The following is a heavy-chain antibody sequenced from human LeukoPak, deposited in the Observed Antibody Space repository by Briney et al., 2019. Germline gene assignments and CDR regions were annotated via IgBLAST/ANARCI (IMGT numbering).Heavy chain of an antibody. Sequence: PGGSLRLSCAASGFTFSSYGMTWVRQAPGKGLEWVSAISGSGDYTYYADSVKGRFTIARDNSKNTLYLQMNSLRAEDTALYYCARDAPYSSGWYGDGFDYWGQGTLVTVSS. CDR1: GFTFSSYG. V-gene: IGHV3-23*01. D-gene: IGHD6-19*01. CDR3: ARDAPYSSGWYGDGFDY. J-gene: IGHJ4*02. CDR2: ISGSGDYT.